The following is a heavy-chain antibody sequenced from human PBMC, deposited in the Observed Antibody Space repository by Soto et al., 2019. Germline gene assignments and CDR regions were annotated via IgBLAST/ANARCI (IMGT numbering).Heavy chain of an antibody. Sequence: KSGGSLRLSCAASGFTFTKAWMTWVRQTPGKGLEWVGRIKSRADGGTTDYAASVKDRFIISRDDSNDTLYLHMNRLKTDDTAVYYCALRRDGYKRWFDPWGQGTLVTVSS. J-gene: IGHJ5*02. D-gene: IGHD5-12*01. CDR1: GFTFTKAW. V-gene: IGHV3-15*01. CDR2: IKSRADGGTT. CDR3: ALRRDGYKRWFDP.